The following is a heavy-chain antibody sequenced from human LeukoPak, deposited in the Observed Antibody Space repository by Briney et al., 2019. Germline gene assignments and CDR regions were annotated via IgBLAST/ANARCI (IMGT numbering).Heavy chain of an antibody. V-gene: IGHV3-7*01. CDR2: IKQDGSEK. CDR3: ARGVPTGIDYFDY. CDR1: GFTFSSYW. D-gene: IGHD1-1*01. Sequence: GSLRLSCAASGFTFSSYWMTWVRQAPGKGLEWVANIKQDGSEKYYEDSVKGRFTISRDNAKNSLYLQMNSLRAEDTAVYYCARGVPTGIDYFDYWGQGTLVTVSS. J-gene: IGHJ4*02.